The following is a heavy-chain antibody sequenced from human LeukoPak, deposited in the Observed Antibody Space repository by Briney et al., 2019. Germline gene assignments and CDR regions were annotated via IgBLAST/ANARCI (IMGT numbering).Heavy chain of an antibody. CDR2: IDGSGGST. J-gene: IGHJ4*02. CDR3: AKRLHDSSGYDY. CDR1: GFTFSSHA. V-gene: IGHV3-23*01. Sequence: GGSLRLSCAASGFTFSSHAMSWVRQAAGKGLEWVSGIDGSGGSTYYADSVKGRFTISRDNPKNTVYLQMNSLRAEDTAVYYCAKRLHDSSGYDYWGQGTLVTVSS. D-gene: IGHD3-22*01.